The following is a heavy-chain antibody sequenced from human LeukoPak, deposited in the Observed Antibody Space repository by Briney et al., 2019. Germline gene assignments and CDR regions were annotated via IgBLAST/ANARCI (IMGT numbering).Heavy chain of an antibody. CDR2: IYPGDSDT. CDR1: GYPFTSYW. CDR3: ARCGGDCYEYYFDY. D-gene: IGHD2-21*02. V-gene: IGHV5-51*01. J-gene: IGHJ4*02. Sequence: GESLQISCQGSGYPFTSYWIGWVRQLPGKGLEWMGIIYPGDSDTRYSPSFQGQVTISADKSISTAYLQWSSLKASDTAMYYCARCGGDCYEYYFDYWGQGTLVTVSS.